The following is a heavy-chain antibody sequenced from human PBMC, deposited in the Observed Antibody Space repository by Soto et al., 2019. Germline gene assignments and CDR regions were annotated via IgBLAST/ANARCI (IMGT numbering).Heavy chain of an antibody. Sequence: GGSLRLSCAASGFTFSSYGMHWVRQAPGKGLEWVAVIWYDGSNKYYADSVKGRFTISRDNSKNTLYLQMNSLRAEDTAVYYCARALPYSGSYTYYYYGMDVWGQGTTVTVAS. J-gene: IGHJ6*02. V-gene: IGHV3-33*01. CDR1: GFTFSSYG. CDR2: IWYDGSNK. D-gene: IGHD1-26*01. CDR3: ARALPYSGSYTYYYYGMDV.